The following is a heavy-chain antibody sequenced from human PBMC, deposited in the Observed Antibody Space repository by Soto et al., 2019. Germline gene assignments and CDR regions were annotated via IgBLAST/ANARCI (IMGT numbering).Heavy chain of an antibody. CDR1: GFTFSDYA. V-gene: IGHV3-30-3*01. CDR3: ARPAATVIFYSGMDV. Sequence: VGSPRLSCAASGFTFSDYAMHWVRQAPGKGLEWVAIISFDGSNEHYADSVQGRFTISRDNSENTLYLQMNSLRADDTAVYYCARPAATVIFYSGMDVWGQGTTVTVSS. D-gene: IGHD4-17*01. CDR2: ISFDGSNE. J-gene: IGHJ6*02.